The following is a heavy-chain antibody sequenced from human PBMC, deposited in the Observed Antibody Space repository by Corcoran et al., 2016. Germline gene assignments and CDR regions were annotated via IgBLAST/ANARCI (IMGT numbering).Heavy chain of an antibody. J-gene: IGHJ5*02. CDR2: INPNSGGT. CDR3: ARKFTVGNGAQAAQDDNWFDP. V-gene: IGHV1-2*02. Sequence: QVQLVQSGAEVKKPGASVKVSCKASGYTFTGYYMHWVRQAPGQGLEWMGWINPNSGGTNYAQKFQGRVTMTRETSISTAYMELSRLRSDETAVYYCARKFTVGNGAQAAQDDNWFDPWGQGTLVTVSS. CDR1: GYTFTGYY. D-gene: IGHD2-8*01.